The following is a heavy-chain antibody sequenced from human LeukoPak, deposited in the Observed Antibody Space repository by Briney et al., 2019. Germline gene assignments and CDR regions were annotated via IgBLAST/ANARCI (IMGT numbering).Heavy chain of an antibody. CDR1: GFTVSSNY. J-gene: IGHJ6*02. CDR2: IYGGGST. V-gene: IGHV3-66*01. CDR3: ARGDFYDPQGMDV. D-gene: IGHD3-22*01. Sequence: GGSLRLSCAASGFTVSSNYMSWVRQAPGKGLEWVSVIYGGGSTYYADSVKGRFTISRDNSKNTLYLQKDSLRAEDTAVYYCARGDFYDPQGMDVWGQGTTVTVSS.